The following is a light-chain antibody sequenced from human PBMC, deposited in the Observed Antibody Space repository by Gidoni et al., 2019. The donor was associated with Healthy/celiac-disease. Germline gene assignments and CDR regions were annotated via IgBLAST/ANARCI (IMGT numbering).Light chain of an antibody. CDR2: DAS. Sequence: EIVLTQSPATLSLSPGERATLSCRASQSVSSYLAWYHQQPGQAPRLLIYDASNKATGIPARFSGSGSGSDFTLTISSLGPEDFAVYYYQQRRNWPPVGSFGQGTKLEIK. CDR3: QQRRNWPPVGS. J-gene: IGKJ2*04. CDR1: QSVSSY. V-gene: IGKV3-11*01.